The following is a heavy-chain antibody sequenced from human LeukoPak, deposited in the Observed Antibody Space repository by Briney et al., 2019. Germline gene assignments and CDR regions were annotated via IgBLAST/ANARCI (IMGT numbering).Heavy chain of an antibody. D-gene: IGHD3-22*01. CDR1: RGTFSKYA. J-gene: IGHJ4*02. CDR3: ARDDDRAREIDY. V-gene: IGHV1-69*04. Sequence: SVKVSCKASRGTFSKYAISWVRQAPGQGLEWMGRIIPILDITHYAQKFQGRVTIAADKSTSTAYMELSSLRSEDTAVYYCARDDDRAREIDYWGQGTLVTVSS. CDR2: IIPILDIT.